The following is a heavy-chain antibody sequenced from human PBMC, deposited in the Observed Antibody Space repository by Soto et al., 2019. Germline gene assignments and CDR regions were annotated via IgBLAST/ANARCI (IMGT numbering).Heavy chain of an antibody. CDR2: ISSSSSYI. Sequence: PGGSLRLSWAASGFTFISYSMNWVREAPGKGLEWVSSISSSSSYIYYADSVKGRFTISRDNSKNTLYLQMNSLRAEDTAVYYCARDRYNWKPYYFDYWGQGNLVTVSS. CDR1: GFTFISYS. D-gene: IGHD1-20*01. J-gene: IGHJ4*02. V-gene: IGHV3-21*01. CDR3: ARDRYNWKPYYFDY.